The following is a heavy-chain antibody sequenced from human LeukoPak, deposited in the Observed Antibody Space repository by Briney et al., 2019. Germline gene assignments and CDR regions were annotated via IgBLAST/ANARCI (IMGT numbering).Heavy chain of an antibody. CDR3: EREPPITMVRGVKFYYDMDV. Sequence: GGSLRLSCAASGFTVSSNYMSWVRQAPGKGLEWVSVIYSGGSTYYADAVKGRFTISRDNSRNTLYLQMNSLKAEDTAVYYCEREPPITMVRGVKFYYDMDVWGQGTTVTVSS. V-gene: IGHV3-66*01. CDR1: GFTVSSNY. CDR2: IYSGGST. D-gene: IGHD3-10*01. J-gene: IGHJ6*02.